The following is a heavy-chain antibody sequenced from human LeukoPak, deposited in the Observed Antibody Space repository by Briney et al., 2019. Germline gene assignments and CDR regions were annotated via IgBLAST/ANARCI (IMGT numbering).Heavy chain of an antibody. CDR1: GFTFSSYS. Sequence: GGSLRLSCAAPGFTFSSYSMNWVRQAPGKGLEWVSSISSSSLYIYYADSVKGRFTISRDNAKNSLYLQMNSLRAEDTAVYSCARGADGVSSNSRGWFDPWGQGTLVTVSS. D-gene: IGHD2-15*01. CDR3: ARGADGVSSNSRGWFDP. CDR2: ISSSSLYI. J-gene: IGHJ5*02. V-gene: IGHV3-21*01.